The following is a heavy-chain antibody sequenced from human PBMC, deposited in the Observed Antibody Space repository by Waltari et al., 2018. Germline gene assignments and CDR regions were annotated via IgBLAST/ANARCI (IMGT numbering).Heavy chain of an antibody. CDR1: GFTFSSYG. D-gene: IGHD6-6*01. CDR2: IWYDGSNK. V-gene: IGHV3-30*18. Sequence: QVQLVESGGGVVQPGRSLRLSCAASGFTFSSYGMHWVRQAPGKGLEWVAVIWYDGSNKYYADSVKGRFTISRDNSKNTLYLQMNSLRAEDTAMYYCAKKFSTLYSSSPFDYWGQGTLVTVSS. J-gene: IGHJ4*02. CDR3: AKKFSTLYSSSPFDY.